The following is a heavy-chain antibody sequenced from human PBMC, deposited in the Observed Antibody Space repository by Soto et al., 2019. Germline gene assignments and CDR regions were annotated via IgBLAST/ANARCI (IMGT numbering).Heavy chain of an antibody. CDR2: INHSGST. D-gene: IGHD3-3*01. CDR1: GPSFSGYY. CDR3: ARDFFPFTIFRVVIGPYLDN. V-gene: IGHV4-34*01. J-gene: IGHJ4*02. Sequence: PSETLSLTCAMYGPSFSGYYSNPIRQPPGKGLEWIGEINHSGSTNYNPSLKSRVTISVDTSKNQFSLKLSSVTAADTAVYYCARDFFPFTIFRVVIGPYLDNWGQGTLVTVSA.